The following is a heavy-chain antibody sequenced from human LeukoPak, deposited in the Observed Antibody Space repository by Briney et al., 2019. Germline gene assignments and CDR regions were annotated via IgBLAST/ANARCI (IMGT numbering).Heavy chain of an antibody. Sequence: GGSLRLSCSASGLTVTNAWMNWVRQAPGEGLDWVGRIAGKTDGGATDYAAPVKGRFTISRDDSKNTLNLQMNSLKTEDTAVYYCTTGIRGDWGQGTLVTVSS. V-gene: IGHV3-15*07. CDR2: IAGKTDGGAT. CDR3: TTGIRGD. CDR1: GLTVTNAW. D-gene: IGHD3-10*01. J-gene: IGHJ4*02.